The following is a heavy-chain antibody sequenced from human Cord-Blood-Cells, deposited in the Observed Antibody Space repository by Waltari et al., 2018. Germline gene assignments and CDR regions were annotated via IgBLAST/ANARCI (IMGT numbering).Heavy chain of an antibody. CDR3: ARLPSPRDYYGSGSPNWFDP. CDR2: INHRGST. V-gene: IGHV4-34*01. CDR1: GGSFSGYY. J-gene: IGHJ5*02. D-gene: IGHD3-10*01. Sequence: QVQLQQWGAGLLKPSETLSLTCAVYGGSFSGYYWCWIRQPPGKGLEWIGEINHRGSTNYNPSLKSRVTISVDTSKNQFSLKLSSVTAADTAVYYCARLPSPRDYYGSGSPNWFDPWGQGTLVTVSS.